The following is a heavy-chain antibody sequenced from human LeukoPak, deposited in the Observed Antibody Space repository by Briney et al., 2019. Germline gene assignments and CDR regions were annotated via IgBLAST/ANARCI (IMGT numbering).Heavy chain of an antibody. CDR2: IYYSGGT. J-gene: IGHJ4*02. CDR1: GGSISSSSFF. V-gene: IGHV4-39*01. CDR3: VRHKSLGSSTYYYPFDY. D-gene: IGHD3-22*01. Sequence: PSETLSLTCAVSGGSISSSSFFWGWIRRPPGKGLEWIGSIYYSGGTYYNPSLKSRITISIDTSKNQFSLKLTSVTAADSAVYYCVRHKSLGSSTYYYPFDYWGQGTLVTVSS.